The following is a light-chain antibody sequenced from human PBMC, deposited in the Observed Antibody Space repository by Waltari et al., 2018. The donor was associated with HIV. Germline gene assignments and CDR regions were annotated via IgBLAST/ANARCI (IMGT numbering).Light chain of an antibody. Sequence: EILMAQSPATLSVSPGERATLSCNASQSIAIRLAWSQQKPGQAHRLLIYGASTRATGIPARFSCSGSGTEFTLTISSLQSEDFAIYYCQQYNNWPPFTFGGGTRLEIK. CDR1: QSIAIR. V-gene: IGKV3-15*01. CDR3: QQYNNWPPFT. CDR2: GAS. J-gene: IGKJ4*01.